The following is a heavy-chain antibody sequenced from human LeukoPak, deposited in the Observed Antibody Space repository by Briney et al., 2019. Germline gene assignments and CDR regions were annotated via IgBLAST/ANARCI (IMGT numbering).Heavy chain of an antibody. CDR3: AREDYYGSGSYWAMSYYFDY. D-gene: IGHD3-10*01. Sequence: PGGSLRLSCAASGFTFSSYWMSWVRQAPGKGLEWVANIKQDGSEKYYVDSVKGRFTISRDNAKNSLYLQMNSLRAEDTAVYYCAREDYYGSGSYWAMSYYFDYWGQGTLVTVSS. J-gene: IGHJ4*02. CDR2: IKQDGSEK. V-gene: IGHV3-7*01. CDR1: GFTFSSYW.